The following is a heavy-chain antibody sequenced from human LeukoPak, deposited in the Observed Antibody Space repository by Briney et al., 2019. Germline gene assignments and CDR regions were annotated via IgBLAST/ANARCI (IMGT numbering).Heavy chain of an antibody. D-gene: IGHD3-10*01. Sequence: SETLSLTCAVYGGSFSGYYWSWIRQPPGKGLEWIGEINHSGSTNYNPSLKSRVTISVDTSKNQFSLKLSSVTAADTAVYYCARAGGWFDPWGQGTLATVSS. J-gene: IGHJ5*02. V-gene: IGHV4-34*01. CDR3: ARAGGWFDP. CDR1: GGSFSGYY. CDR2: INHSGST.